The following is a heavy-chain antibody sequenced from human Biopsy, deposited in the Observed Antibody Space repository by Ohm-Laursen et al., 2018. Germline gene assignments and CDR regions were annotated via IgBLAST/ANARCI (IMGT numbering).Heavy chain of an antibody. CDR1: GGPSSNYA. J-gene: IGHJ6*01. D-gene: IGHD2-8*01. Sequence: ASVKVSCKASGGPSSNYAFSWVRQAPGQGLEWLGWMNPDSGNTGSAQKFHDRVTMTMNTSINTAYLELSSLRSEDTAVYYCALGGVLESQMVYAKSGMDVWGQGTTVTVSS. V-gene: IGHV1-8*02. CDR2: MNPDSGNT. CDR3: ALGGVLESQMVYAKSGMDV.